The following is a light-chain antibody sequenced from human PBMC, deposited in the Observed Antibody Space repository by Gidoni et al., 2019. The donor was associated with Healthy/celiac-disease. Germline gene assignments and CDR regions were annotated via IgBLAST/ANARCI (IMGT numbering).Light chain of an antibody. V-gene: IGKV1-5*01. CDR1: QSISSW. J-gene: IGKJ2*01. CDR3: QLYNSYYT. Sequence: DIQMTQSPSTLSASVGDRVTIPCRASQSISSWLAWYQQKPGKAPKLLESARFSGSESGTEFTLTISSLQPDYFATYYCQLYNSYYTFGQGTKLEIK.